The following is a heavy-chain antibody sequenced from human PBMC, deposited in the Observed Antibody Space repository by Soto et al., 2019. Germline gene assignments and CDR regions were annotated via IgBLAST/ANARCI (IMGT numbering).Heavy chain of an antibody. CDR3: ARHVYWVERPQSNWFDP. D-gene: IGHD1-1*01. CDR2: IYYSGST. V-gene: IGHV4-39*01. J-gene: IGHJ5*02. CDR1: GGSISSSSYY. Sequence: SETLSLTCTVSGGSISSSSYYWGWIRQPPGKGLEWIGSIYYSGSTYYNPSLKSRVTISVDTSKNQFSLKLSSVTAADTAVYYCARHVYWVERPQSNWFDPWGQGTLVTVSS.